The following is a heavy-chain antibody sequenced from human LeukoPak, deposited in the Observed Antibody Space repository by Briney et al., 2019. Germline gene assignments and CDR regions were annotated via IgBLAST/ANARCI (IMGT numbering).Heavy chain of an antibody. D-gene: IGHD6-19*01. J-gene: IGHJ4*02. Sequence: PSETLSLTCAVYGGSFSGYHWSWIRQPPGKGLEWIGHVYYTGSTGYNPSLKSRVTMSVDTSNNQFSLRLSSVTAADTAVYYCTRTTEYSSGWSDYWGQGTLVTVSS. CDR2: VYYTGST. CDR1: GGSFSGYH. V-gene: IGHV4-59*01. CDR3: TRTTEYSSGWSDY.